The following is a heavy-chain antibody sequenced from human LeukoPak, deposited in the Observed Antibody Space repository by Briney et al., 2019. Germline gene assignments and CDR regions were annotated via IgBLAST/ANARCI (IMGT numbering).Heavy chain of an antibody. CDR2: INHSGST. CDR3: ARGPSLDY. J-gene: IGHJ4*02. CDR1: GGSFSGYY. Sequence: SEILSLTCAVYGGSFSGYYWSWIRQPPGKGLEWIGEINHSGSTNYNPSLKSRVTISVDTSKNQFSLTLSSVTAADMAVYYCARGPSLDYWGQGTLVTVSS. V-gene: IGHV4-34*01.